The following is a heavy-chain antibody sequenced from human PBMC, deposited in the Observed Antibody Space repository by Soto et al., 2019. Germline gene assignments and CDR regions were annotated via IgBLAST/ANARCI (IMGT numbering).Heavy chain of an antibody. Sequence: PGGSLRLSCAASGVAFSSYAMNWVRQAPGKGLEWVSSISVGGYTNYADSVKGRFTVSRDNSKNTLYLQMNSLRAEDTAVYYCAKDLGTGWFKGQYYGMDVWGQGNTVTVSS. V-gene: IGHV3-23*01. CDR2: ISVGGYT. CDR3: AKDLGTGWFKGQYYGMDV. J-gene: IGHJ6*02. D-gene: IGHD6-19*01. CDR1: GVAFSSYA.